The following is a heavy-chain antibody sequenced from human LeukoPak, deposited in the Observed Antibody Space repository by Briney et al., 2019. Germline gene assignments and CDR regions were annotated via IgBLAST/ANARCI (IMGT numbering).Heavy chain of an antibody. J-gene: IGHJ4*02. V-gene: IGHV3-30*02. D-gene: IGHD1-26*01. CDR3: AKDREGGTYWHDY. CDR2: IRYDGSDK. CDR1: GFTFSTCG. Sequence: PGGSLRLSCAASGFTFSTCGMHWVRQAPGKGLEWVAFIRYDGSDKYYADSVKGRFTISRDNSKNTLFLQMNSLGPEDAAVYYCAKDREGGTYWHDYWGQGTLVTVSS.